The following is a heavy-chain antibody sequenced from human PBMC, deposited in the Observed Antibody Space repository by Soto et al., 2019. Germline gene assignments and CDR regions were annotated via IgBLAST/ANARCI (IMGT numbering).Heavy chain of an antibody. J-gene: IGHJ4*02. Sequence: EVQLLDSGGGLVQPGGSLRLSCAAAGFTFSSYAMNWVRQAPGKGLEWVSVISGSGDSTYYADSVKGRFTISRDNSKNTLYLQLNSLRTEDTAVYYCARRGPGTSFDHWGQGTLVTVPS. D-gene: IGHD6-13*01. CDR1: GFTFSSYA. CDR2: ISGSGDST. V-gene: IGHV3-23*01. CDR3: ARRGPGTSFDH.